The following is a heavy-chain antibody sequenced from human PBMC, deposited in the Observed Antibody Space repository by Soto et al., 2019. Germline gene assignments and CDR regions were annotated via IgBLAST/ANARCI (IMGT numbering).Heavy chain of an antibody. J-gene: IGHJ5*02. CDR2: IYWNDDK. V-gene: IGHV2-5*01. CDR1: GFSLSTSRVG. CDR3: AHIPPHRDDVWGSYRWLGWFYP. Sequence: QITLKESGPTLVKPTPALTLTCTFSGFSLSTSRVGVGWLRQPQGTTLQRLALIYWNDDKRYSPSLKSRLTITKATSKTQVGLTMTNRDPVDTSTYYCAHIPPHRDDVWGSYRWLGWFYPWGQGTLVTVSS. D-gene: IGHD3-16*02.